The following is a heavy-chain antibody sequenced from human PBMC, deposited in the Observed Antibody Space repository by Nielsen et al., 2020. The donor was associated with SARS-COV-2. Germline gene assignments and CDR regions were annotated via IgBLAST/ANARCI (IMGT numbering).Heavy chain of an antibody. J-gene: IGHJ4*02. Sequence: ASVKVSCKASGYTFSNFGLSWVRQAPGRGLEWMGWISAFNGNTNYAQKFRGRVTLTTDTSTSTAYMELRSLTSDDAAVYYCARHERRNWNDIDYWGQGTLITVAS. D-gene: IGHD1-1*01. V-gene: IGHV1-18*01. CDR3: ARHERRNWNDIDY. CDR2: ISAFNGNT. CDR1: GYTFSNFG.